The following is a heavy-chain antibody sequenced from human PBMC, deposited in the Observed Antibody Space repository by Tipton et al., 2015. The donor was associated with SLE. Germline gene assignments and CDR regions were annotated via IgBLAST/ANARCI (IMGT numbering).Heavy chain of an antibody. J-gene: IGHJ4*02. CDR2: IYYSGST. CDR1: GGSISSGGYY. D-gene: IGHD3-10*01. CDR3: ASSYGSGSYWAY. Sequence: TLSLTCTVSGGSISSGGYYWSWIRQHPGKGLEWIGYIYYSGSTYYNPSLKSRVTISVDTSKNQFSLKLSSVTAADTAVYYCASSYGSGSYWAYWGQGTLVTVSS. V-gene: IGHV4-31*03.